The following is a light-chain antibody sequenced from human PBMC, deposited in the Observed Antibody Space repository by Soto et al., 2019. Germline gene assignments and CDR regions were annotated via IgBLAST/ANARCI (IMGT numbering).Light chain of an antibody. V-gene: IGKV3-20*01. CDR2: GAS. Sequence: EIVLTQSPGTLSLSPGERATLSCSASQIVTSDYLAWYQQKPGQAPRLLIHGASTRASGIPDMFIGSGSGTDLSLTNTSLEPEDFAVFHCQQYGRSPATFGQGTKLEIK. CDR3: QQYGRSPAT. J-gene: IGKJ2*01. CDR1: QIVTSDY.